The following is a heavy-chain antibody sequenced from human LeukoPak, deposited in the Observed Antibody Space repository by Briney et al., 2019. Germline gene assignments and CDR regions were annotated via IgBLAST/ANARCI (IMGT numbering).Heavy chain of an antibody. CDR2: ISAYNGNT. Sequence: GASVKVSCKASGYTFTSYGISWVRQAPGQGLEWMGWISAYNGNTNYAQKLQGRVTMTTDTSTSTAYMELSSLRSEDTAVYYCARDVRILLYGSGSYYSPPWFDPWGQGTLVTVSS. V-gene: IGHV1-18*01. D-gene: IGHD3-10*01. CDR1: GYTFTSYG. J-gene: IGHJ5*02. CDR3: ARDVRILLYGSGSYYSPPWFDP.